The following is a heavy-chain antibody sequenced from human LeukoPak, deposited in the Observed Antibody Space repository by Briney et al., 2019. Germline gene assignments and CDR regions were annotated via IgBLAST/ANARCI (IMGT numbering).Heavy chain of an antibody. J-gene: IGHJ4*02. CDR2: IYDSGNT. Sequence: SETLSLTCVVSGGSIRSYYWSWIRQPPGRGLECIGYIYDSGNTNYNPSLKSRVTISVDPSKNQFSLNLTSVTAADMAVYYCARQVGAMRFDYWGQGILVTVSS. CDR3: ARQVGAMRFDY. CDR1: GGSIRSYY. V-gene: IGHV4-59*08. D-gene: IGHD1-26*01.